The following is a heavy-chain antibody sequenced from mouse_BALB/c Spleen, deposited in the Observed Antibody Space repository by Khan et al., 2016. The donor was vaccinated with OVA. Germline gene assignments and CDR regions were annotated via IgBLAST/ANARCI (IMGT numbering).Heavy chain of an antibody. CDR2: INPSTGYT. V-gene: IGHV1-7*01. J-gene: IGHJ2*01. CDR3: ARRDLRWDFDY. Sequence: QVQLQQSGAELAKPGASVKMSCKASGYTFINYWILWVKQRPGQGLEWIGYINPSTGYTEYNQNFKDKATLTADKSSSTAYMQLSSLTSEESSVNYCARRDLRWDFDYWAKAPLSQSPQ. CDR1: GYTFINYW. D-gene: IGHD1-1*01.